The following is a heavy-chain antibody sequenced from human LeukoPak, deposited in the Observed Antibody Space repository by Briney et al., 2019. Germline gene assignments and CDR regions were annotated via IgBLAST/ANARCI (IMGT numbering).Heavy chain of an antibody. J-gene: IGHJ4*02. CDR1: GFTFSSYG. V-gene: IGHV3-30*02. D-gene: IGHD3-10*01. CDR3: AKDQDYYGSGGYAFDY. CDR2: IRYDGSNK. Sequence: GGSLRLSCAASGFTFSSYGMHWVRQAPGKGLEWVAFIRYDGSNKYYADSVKGRFTISRDNSKNTLYLQMNSLRAEDTAVYYCAKDQDYYGSGGYAFDYWGQGTLVTVSS.